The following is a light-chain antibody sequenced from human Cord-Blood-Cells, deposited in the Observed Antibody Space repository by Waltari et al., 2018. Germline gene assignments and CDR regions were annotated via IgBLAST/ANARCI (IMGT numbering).Light chain of an antibody. CDR2: YVI. CDR1: SSDVGGYNY. V-gene: IGLV2-14*01. CDR3: SSYTSSSVV. Sequence: QSALTHPASVPGSPGQSITIPCTGTSSDVGGYNYVSWYQQHPGKAPELMIYYVINRPSGVSNRFSGSKSGNTASLTISGLQAEDEADYYCSSYTSSSVVFGGGTKLTVL. J-gene: IGLJ2*01.